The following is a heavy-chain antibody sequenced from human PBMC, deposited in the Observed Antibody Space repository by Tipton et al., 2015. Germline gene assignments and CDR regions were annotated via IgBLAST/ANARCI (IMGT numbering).Heavy chain of an antibody. Sequence: TLSLTCAVYGGSFSGYSWTWIRQPPGKALEWIGEISHSGSTHYNPSLRSRVTISVDTSKNQFSLKLTSVTAADTALYYCAQRPRDSKAITMVRGVISAPFDIWGQGTMVTVSS. CDR1: GGSFSGYS. J-gene: IGHJ3*02. CDR2: ISHSGST. D-gene: IGHD3-10*01. V-gene: IGHV4-34*01. CDR3: AQRPRDSKAITMVRGVISAPFDI.